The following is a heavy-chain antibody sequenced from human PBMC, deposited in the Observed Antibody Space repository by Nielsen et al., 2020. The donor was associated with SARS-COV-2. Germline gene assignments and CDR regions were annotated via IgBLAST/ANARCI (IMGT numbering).Heavy chain of an antibody. J-gene: IGHJ6*02. CDR2: IYYSGST. CDR3: ARQGRDSSSWYEYYYYYYGMDV. Sequence: WIRQPPGKGLEWIGYIYYSGSTYYNPSLKSRVTISVDTSKNQFSLKLSSVTAADTAVYYCARQGRDSSSWYEYYYYYYGMDVWGQGTTGTVSS. D-gene: IGHD6-13*01. V-gene: IGHV4-30-4*01.